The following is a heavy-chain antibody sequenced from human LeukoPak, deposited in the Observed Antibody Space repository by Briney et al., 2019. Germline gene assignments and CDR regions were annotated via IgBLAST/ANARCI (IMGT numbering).Heavy chain of an antibody. D-gene: IGHD5-18*01. J-gene: IGHJ4*02. V-gene: IGHV3-7*01. CDR1: GFTFSSYW. CDR3: ARDLSGVTGYTYGRGIDY. CDR2: IKQDGSEK. Sequence: GGSLRLSCAASGFTFSSYWMSWVRQAPGKGLEWVANIKQDGSEKHYVDSVRGRFTISRDNAKKSLYLQMNSLRAEDTAVYYCARDLSGVTGYTYGRGIDYWAREPWSPSPQ.